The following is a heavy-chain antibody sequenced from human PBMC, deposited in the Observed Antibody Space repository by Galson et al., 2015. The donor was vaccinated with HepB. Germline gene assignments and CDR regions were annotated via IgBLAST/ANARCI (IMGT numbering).Heavy chain of an antibody. V-gene: IGHV3-11*03. Sequence: SLRLSCAASGFTFSDYYMSWIRQAPGKGLEWVSYISSSSSYTNYADSVKGRFTISRDNAKNSLYLQMNSLRAEDTAVYYCARTGTGGPDFYYFDYWGQGTLVTVSS. CDR1: GFTFSDYY. CDR2: ISSSSSYT. CDR3: ARTGTGGPDFYYFDY. J-gene: IGHJ4*02. D-gene: IGHD7-27*01.